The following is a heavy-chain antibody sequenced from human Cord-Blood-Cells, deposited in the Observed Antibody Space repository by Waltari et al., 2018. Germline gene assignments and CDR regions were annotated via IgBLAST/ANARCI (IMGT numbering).Heavy chain of an antibody. CDR1: GTDLSTSS. J-gene: IGHJ3*02. D-gene: IGHD2-2*03. V-gene: IGHV1-69*04. CDR3: ARDGHCSSTSCYDAFDI. Sequence: QLGQSGAWVRKSGTLVRRSCSASGTDLSTSSHRWVRPAAGTGLEWMVRIIPILCIANYALKFQGRGTITADKSTSTAYMELSSLRSEDTAVYYCARDGHCSSTSCYDAFDIWGQGTMVTVSS. CDR2: IIPILCIA.